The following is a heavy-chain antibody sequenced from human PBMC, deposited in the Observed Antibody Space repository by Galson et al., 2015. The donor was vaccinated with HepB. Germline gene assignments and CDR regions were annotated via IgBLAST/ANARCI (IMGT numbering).Heavy chain of an antibody. D-gene: IGHD3-16*01. CDR2: ILKDGTGK. CDR1: GFTFSNYG. V-gene: IGHV3-30*18. J-gene: IGHJ4*02. CDR3: AKGGSWSGFC. Sequence: SLRLSCAASGFTFSNYGMHWVRQAPGKGLEWVAVILKDGTGKYYADSVKGRFTISRDNSRNTLYLQMNSLRAEDTAVYYCAKGGSWSGFCWGQGTLVTVSS.